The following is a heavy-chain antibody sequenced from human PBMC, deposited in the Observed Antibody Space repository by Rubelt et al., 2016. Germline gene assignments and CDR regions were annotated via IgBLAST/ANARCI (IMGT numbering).Heavy chain of an antibody. J-gene: IGHJ3*02. CDR3: ERPYSGSYGDAFDI. D-gene: IGHD1-26*01. Sequence: KLQGRVTMTTDTSTSTAYMELRSLRSEDTAVYYCERPYSGSYGDAFDIWGQGTMVTVSS. V-gene: IGHV1-18*01.